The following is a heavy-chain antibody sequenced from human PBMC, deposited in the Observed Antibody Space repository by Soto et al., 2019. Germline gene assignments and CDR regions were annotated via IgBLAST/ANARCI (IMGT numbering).Heavy chain of an antibody. CDR2: TYYRSRWYN. V-gene: IGHV6-1*01. Sequence: SQTLSLTCAISGDSVSGNSAAWNWIRQSPSRGLEWLGRTYYRSRWYNDYAVSVKSRITVTPDTSKNQFSLHLNSVTPEDTAVYYCARESPYYVSSDSYLDYWGQGALVTDSS. D-gene: IGHD3-16*01. CDR1: GDSVSGNSAA. CDR3: ARESPYYVSSDSYLDY. J-gene: IGHJ4*02.